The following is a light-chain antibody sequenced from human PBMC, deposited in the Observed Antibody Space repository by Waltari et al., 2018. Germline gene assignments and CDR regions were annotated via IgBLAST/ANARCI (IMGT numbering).Light chain of an antibody. J-gene: IGKJ1*01. CDR3: QQYYSNPPT. V-gene: IGKV1-8*01. CDR2: AAS. CDR1: QGISSY. Sequence: AIRITQSPSSLSASTGDRVTITCRASQGISSYLAWYQQKPGKAPKFLMYAASTLQSGVPSRFGGSGYGTDFTLTISCLQSEDFASYYCQQYYSNPPTFGQGTKVENK.